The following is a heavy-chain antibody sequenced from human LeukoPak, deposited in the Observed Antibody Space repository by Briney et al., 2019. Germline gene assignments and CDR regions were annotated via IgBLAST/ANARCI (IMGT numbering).Heavy chain of an antibody. CDR1: GFTFSSYG. V-gene: IGHV3-30*18. CDR3: AKTLTDYDILTGYYPYFDY. D-gene: IGHD3-9*01. Sequence: PGGSLRLSCAASGFTFSSYGMHWVRQAPGKGLEWVAVISYDGSNKYYADSVKGRFTISRDNSKNTLYLQMNSLRAEDTAVYYCAKTLTDYDILTGYYPYFDYWGQGTLVTVSS. CDR2: ISYDGSNK. J-gene: IGHJ4*02.